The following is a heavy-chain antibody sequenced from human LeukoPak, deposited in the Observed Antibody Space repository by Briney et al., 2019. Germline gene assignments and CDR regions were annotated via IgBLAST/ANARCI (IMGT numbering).Heavy chain of an antibody. V-gene: IGHV3-21*01. J-gene: IGHJ4*02. CDR1: GFTFSSYS. D-gene: IGHD1-7*01. Sequence: GGSLRLSSAASGFTFSSYSMNWVRQAPGKGLEWVSSISSSSSYIYYADSVKGRFTISRDNAKNSLYLQMNSLRAEDTAVYYCAHFARGNFNWGQGTLVTVSS. CDR3: AHFARGNFN. CDR2: ISSSSSYI.